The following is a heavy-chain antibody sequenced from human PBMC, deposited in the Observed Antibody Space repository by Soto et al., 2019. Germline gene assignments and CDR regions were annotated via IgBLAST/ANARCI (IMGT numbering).Heavy chain of an antibody. D-gene: IGHD6-25*01. V-gene: IGHV4-59*01. Sequence: SETLSLTCTVSGDSINNFYWSWIRQPPGKTLEWIGYIYYTGSTTYNPSLESRVNMSVDTSKNQFSLKLSSVSAADTAVYYCAKYRRTEAEGFTLDYWGRGTLVTVSS. CDR3: AKYRRTEAEGFTLDY. J-gene: IGHJ4*02. CDR2: IYYTGST. CDR1: GDSINNFY.